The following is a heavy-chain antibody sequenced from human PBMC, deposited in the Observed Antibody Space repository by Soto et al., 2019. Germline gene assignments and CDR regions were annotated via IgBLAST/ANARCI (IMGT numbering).Heavy chain of an antibody. J-gene: IGHJ6*02. D-gene: IGHD2-2*01. CDR2: IWYDGSNK. V-gene: IGHV3-33*01. CDR3: ARGPYCSSTSCYENYGMDV. Sequence: GGSLRLSCAASGFTFSSYGMHWVRQAPGKGLEWVAVIWYDGSNKYYADSVKGRFTISRDNSKNTLYLQMNSLRAEDTAVYYCARGPYCSSTSCYENYGMDVWGQGTTVTVSS. CDR1: GFTFSSYG.